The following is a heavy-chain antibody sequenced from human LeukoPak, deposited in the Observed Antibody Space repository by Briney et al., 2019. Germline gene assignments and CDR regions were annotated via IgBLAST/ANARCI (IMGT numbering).Heavy chain of an antibody. V-gene: IGHV1-69*05. J-gene: IGHJ5*02. Sequence: GASVKVSCKASGGTFSSYAISWVRQAPGQGLEWMGGIIPIFGTANYAQKFQGRVTMTRDTSTSTVYMELSSLRSEDTAVYYCARENGPDSSVDPWGQGTLVTVSS. CDR1: GGTFSSYA. D-gene: IGHD3-10*01. CDR3: ARENGPDSSVDP. CDR2: IIPIFGTA.